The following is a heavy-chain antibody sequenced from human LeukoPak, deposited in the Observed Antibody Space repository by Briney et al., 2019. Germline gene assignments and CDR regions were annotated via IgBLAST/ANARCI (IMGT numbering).Heavy chain of an antibody. V-gene: IGHV3-30*04. Sequence: PGGSLRLSCAASGFTFSSYAMHWVRQAPGKGLEWVAVISYDGSNKYYADSVKGRFTISRDSSKNTLYLQMNSLRAEDTAVYYCARALPPTVTTYWFDPWGQGTLVTVSS. CDR2: ISYDGSNK. CDR1: GFTFSSYA. D-gene: IGHD4-17*01. J-gene: IGHJ5*02. CDR3: ARALPPTVTTYWFDP.